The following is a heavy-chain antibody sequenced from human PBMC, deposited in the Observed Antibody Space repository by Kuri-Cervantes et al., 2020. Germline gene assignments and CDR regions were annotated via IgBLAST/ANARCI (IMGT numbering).Heavy chain of an antibody. Sequence: GESLKISCAASGFTFSSYSMNWVRQAPGKGLEWVAVISYDGSNKYYADSVKGRFTISRDNSKNTLYLQMNSLRAEDTAVYYCAKVLSYDDIVVVVAATFDAFDIWGQGTIVTVSS. CDR3: AKVLSYDDIVVVVAATFDAFDI. V-gene: IGHV3-30*12. J-gene: IGHJ3*02. D-gene: IGHD2-15*01. CDR2: ISYDGSNK. CDR1: GFTFSSYS.